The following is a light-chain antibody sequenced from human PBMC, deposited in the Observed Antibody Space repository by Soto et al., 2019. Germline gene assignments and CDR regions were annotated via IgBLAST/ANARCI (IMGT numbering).Light chain of an antibody. CDR2: AAS. V-gene: IGKV1-39*01. CDR1: ESIRIH. J-gene: IGKJ5*01. Sequence: DIHMTQSPSSLSASIGDRVSIICRASESIRIHLNWYQQKPGKAPRLLIYAASRLQSGVPSRFSGTGPGTDFTLTISSLQPEDFAIYYCQQTFGKPLVTFGQGTRLEIK. CDR3: QQTFGKPLVT.